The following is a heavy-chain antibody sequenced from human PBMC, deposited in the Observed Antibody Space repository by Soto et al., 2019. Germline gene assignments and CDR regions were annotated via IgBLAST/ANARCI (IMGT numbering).Heavy chain of an antibody. CDR3: ARDGGSGWNYYYYGMDV. CDR2: IYTSGST. D-gene: IGHD6-19*01. CDR1: GGSISSYY. V-gene: IGHV4-4*07. Sequence: SETLSLTCTVSGGSISSYYWSWIRQPAGKGLEWIGRIYTSGSTNYNPSLKSRVTMSVDTSKNQFSLKLSSVTAADTAVYYCARDGGSGWNYYYYGMDVWGQGTTVTVSS. J-gene: IGHJ6*02.